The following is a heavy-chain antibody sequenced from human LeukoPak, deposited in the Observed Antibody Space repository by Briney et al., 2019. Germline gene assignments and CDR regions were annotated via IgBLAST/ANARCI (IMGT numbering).Heavy chain of an antibody. CDR2: IYSSGDT. CDR3: ARGKSNFGYGMDV. CDR1: GGSITTYY. Sequence: SETLSLTCTVSGGSITTYYWNWIRQPAGKGLEWIGRIYSSGDTDYSPSLKSRLTMSVDTSTNQFSLSLSSMTAEDTAVYYWARGKSNFGYGMDVWGQGTTVTVS. V-gene: IGHV4-4*07. D-gene: IGHD1-7*01. J-gene: IGHJ6*02.